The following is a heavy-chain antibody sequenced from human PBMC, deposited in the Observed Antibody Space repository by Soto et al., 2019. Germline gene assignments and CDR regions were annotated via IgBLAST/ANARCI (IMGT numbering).Heavy chain of an antibody. CDR3: ARAGGSGWPLDTCDM. CDR1: GFTVSSNY. Sequence: PGGSLRLSCAASGFTVSSNYMSWVRQAPGKGLAWVSVIYSGVSTYYADSVKGRFTISRDNSKKTLYLQMNSLRVEDTAVYYCARAGGSGWPLDTCDMWGKRTMVTASS. D-gene: IGHD6-19*01. V-gene: IGHV3-53*01. J-gene: IGHJ3*02. CDR2: IYSGVST.